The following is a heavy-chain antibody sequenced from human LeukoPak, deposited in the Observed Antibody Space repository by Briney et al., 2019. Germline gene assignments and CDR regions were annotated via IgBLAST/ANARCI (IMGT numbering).Heavy chain of an antibody. CDR1: GFTFSSYA. J-gene: IGHJ4*02. Sequence: GGSLRLSCAASGFTFSSYAISWVRQAPGKGLEWVSAISGSGGSTYYADSVKGRFTISRDNSKNTLYLQMNSLRAEDTAVYYCAKSITMIVVVKGYFDYWGQGTLVSVSS. D-gene: IGHD3-22*01. CDR3: AKSITMIVVVKGYFDY. CDR2: ISGSGGST. V-gene: IGHV3-23*01.